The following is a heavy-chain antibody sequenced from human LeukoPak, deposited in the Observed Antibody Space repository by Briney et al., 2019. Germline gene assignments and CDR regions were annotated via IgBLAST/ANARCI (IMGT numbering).Heavy chain of an antibody. Sequence: GASVKVSCKASGGTFSSYAISWVRQAPGQGLEWMGGIIPIFGTANYAQKFQGRVTITADESTSTAYMELSSLRSEDTAVYYCARGSFDGGNWALDYWGQGTLVTVSS. D-gene: IGHD4-23*01. J-gene: IGHJ4*02. CDR3: ARGSFDGGNWALDY. V-gene: IGHV1-69*01. CDR2: IIPIFGTA. CDR1: GGTFSSYA.